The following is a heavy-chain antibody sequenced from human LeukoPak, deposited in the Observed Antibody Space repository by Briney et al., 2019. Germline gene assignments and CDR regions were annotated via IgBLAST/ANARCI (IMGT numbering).Heavy chain of an antibody. Sequence: GGSLRLSCAASGFTFSSYAMSWVRQAPGKGLEWVSAISGSGGSTYYADSVKGRFTISRDNSKNTLYPQMNSLRAEDTAVYYCAKLAGYCSSTSCAPTFDYWGQGTLVTVSS. J-gene: IGHJ4*02. V-gene: IGHV3-23*01. CDR2: ISGSGGST. D-gene: IGHD2-2*01. CDR3: AKLAGYCSSTSCAPTFDY. CDR1: GFTFSSYA.